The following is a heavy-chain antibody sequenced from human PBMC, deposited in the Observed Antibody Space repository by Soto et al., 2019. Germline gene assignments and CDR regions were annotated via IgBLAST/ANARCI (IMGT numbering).Heavy chain of an antibody. CDR1: GCSISSVGYY. V-gene: IGHV4-31*03. CDR3: ARVKPYYDFWSGNWFDP. Sequence: TLSLTCTVSGCSISSVGYYWSWIRQHPGKGLEWIGYIYYSGSTYYNPSLKSRVTISVDTSKNQFSLKLSSVTAADTAVYYCARVKPYYDFWSGNWFDPWGQGTLVTVSS. CDR2: IYYSGST. D-gene: IGHD3-3*01. J-gene: IGHJ5*02.